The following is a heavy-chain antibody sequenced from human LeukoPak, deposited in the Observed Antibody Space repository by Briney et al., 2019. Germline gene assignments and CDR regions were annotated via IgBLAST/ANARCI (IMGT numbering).Heavy chain of an antibody. Sequence: GGSLRLSCAASGFTFSDYYMSWIRQAPGKGLEWVSYISSSGSTSYYEDSEKGRITTTSNNTNNSLYLQMNSLRAEDTAVYYCGRDRGSGCNIYYYHGMDVWGQGTTVTVSS. CDR1: GFTFSDYY. J-gene: IGHJ6*02. V-gene: IGHV3-11*01. CDR3: GRDRGSGCNIYYYHGMDV. D-gene: IGHD2-15*01. CDR2: ISSSGSTS.